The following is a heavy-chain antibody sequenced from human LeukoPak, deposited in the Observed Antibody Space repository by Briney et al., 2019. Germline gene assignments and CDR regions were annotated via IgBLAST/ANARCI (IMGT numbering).Heavy chain of an antibody. D-gene: IGHD3-9*01. CDR2: IYYSGST. J-gene: IGHJ4*02. CDR1: GGSISSYY. CDR3: ARGDYDILTGYYVDY. V-gene: IGHV4-59*01. Sequence: PWETLSLTSTVSGGSISSYYWSWIRQPPGKGLEWIGYIYYSGSTNYNPSLKSRVTISVDTSKNQFSLKLSSVTAADTAVYYCARGDYDILTGYYVDYWGQGTLVTVSS.